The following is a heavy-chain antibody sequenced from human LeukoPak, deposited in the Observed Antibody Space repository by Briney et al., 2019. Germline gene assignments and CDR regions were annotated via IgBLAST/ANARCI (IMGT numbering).Heavy chain of an antibody. Sequence: RGCLRLSCAASGFTFSSYSMNWVRQAPGKGVEWVSSISSSSSYINYADSVKGRFTISRDNTKNSLYLQMNSLRAEDTPVYYCARGRGGVGCGVVIQRSYYYMDVWDKGTTVTVSS. CDR2: ISSSSSYI. V-gene: IGHV3-21*03. J-gene: IGHJ6*03. D-gene: IGHD3-3*01. CDR3: ARGRGGVGCGVVIQRSYYYMDV. CDR1: GFTFSSYS.